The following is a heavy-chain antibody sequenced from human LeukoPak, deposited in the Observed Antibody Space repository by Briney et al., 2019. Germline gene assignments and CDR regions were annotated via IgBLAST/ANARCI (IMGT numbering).Heavy chain of an antibody. D-gene: IGHD4-11*01. CDR2: MNLNSGNT. Sequence: ASVKVSCKASGYTFTSYDINWVRQATGQGLEWMGWMNLNSGNTGYAQKFQCRVTITRNTSISTAYMELSSLRSEDTAVYYCARGGSYSNYGGYYYYYYMDVWGKGTTVTVSS. J-gene: IGHJ6*03. CDR1: GYTFTSYD. CDR3: ARGGSYSNYGGYYYYYYMDV. V-gene: IGHV1-8*03.